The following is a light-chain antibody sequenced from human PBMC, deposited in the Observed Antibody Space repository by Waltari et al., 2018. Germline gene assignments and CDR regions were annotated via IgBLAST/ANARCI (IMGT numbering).Light chain of an antibody. CDR1: QGFSIY. V-gene: IGKV1-9*01. CDR2: AAS. J-gene: IGKJ1*01. CDR3: QQLHIYPRT. Sequence: DIQLTQSPSFLSASVGDRVTITCRATQGFSIYLAWYQQKPGKAPRVLIYAASTLQSGVPSRFSGSGSGTEFTLTVSSLQPEDFATYYCQQLHIYPRTFGQGTKVEIK.